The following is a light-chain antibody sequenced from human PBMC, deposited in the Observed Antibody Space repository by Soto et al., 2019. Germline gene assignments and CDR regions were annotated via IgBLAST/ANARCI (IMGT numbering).Light chain of an antibody. V-gene: IGKV3-11*01. J-gene: IGKJ4*01. CDR1: QRVSSY. Sequence: EIVLPQSPATLSLSPGKRATLSCRASQRVSSYLAWYQQKPGQATRLLTYDASNSATGIPARFSGRGSGTYFTLTISSLEPEDFAVYYCQQRSNWPRTCGGGTKVEIK. CDR2: DAS. CDR3: QQRSNWPRT.